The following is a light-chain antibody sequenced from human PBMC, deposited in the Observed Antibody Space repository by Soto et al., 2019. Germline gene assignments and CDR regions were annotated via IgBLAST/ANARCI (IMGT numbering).Light chain of an antibody. V-gene: IGKV1-17*01. J-gene: IGKJ1*01. CDR3: LQHYIYPWT. CDR1: QGITHD. CDR2: DAS. Sequence: DVPMTQSPPSLSASVGDRVTITCRASQGITHDLGWYQQKPGKAPKRLIYDASNLQDGVPSRFSGSGSGTDFTLTISSLQPEDFATYYCLQHYIYPWTFGQGTKVELK.